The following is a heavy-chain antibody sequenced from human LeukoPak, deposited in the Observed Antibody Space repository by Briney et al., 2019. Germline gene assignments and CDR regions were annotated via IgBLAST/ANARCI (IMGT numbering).Heavy chain of an antibody. V-gene: IGHV4-30-4*07. Sequence: SQTLSLTCAVSGGSISSGGYSWSWIRQPPGKGLEWIGYIYYSGSTYYNPSLKSRVTISVDTSKNQFSLKLSSVTAADTAVYYCARGIPAAMIGAFDIWGQGTMVTVSS. CDR3: ARGIPAAMIGAFDI. CDR1: GGSISSGGYS. D-gene: IGHD2-2*01. J-gene: IGHJ3*02. CDR2: IYYSGST.